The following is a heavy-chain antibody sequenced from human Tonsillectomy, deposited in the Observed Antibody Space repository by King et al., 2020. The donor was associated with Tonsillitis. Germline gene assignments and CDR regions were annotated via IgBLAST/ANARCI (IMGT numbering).Heavy chain of an antibody. CDR3: ARASPSSSWYDPHPMDV. J-gene: IGHJ6*03. CDR2: IRSSGSTI. Sequence: VQLVESGGGLVQPGGSLRLSCAASGFTFSSYEMNWVRQAPGKGLEWVSYIRSSGSTIYYADSVKGRFTIFRDNAKNSLYLQMNSLRAEDTAVYYCARASPSSSWYDPHPMDVWGKGTTVTVSS. D-gene: IGHD6-13*01. CDR1: GFTFSSYE. V-gene: IGHV3-48*03.